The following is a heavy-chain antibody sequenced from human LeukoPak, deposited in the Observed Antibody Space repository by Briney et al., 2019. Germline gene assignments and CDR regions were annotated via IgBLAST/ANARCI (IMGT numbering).Heavy chain of an antibody. J-gene: IGHJ6*03. CDR2: INQDGSEI. CDR3: ARPSRISGSYMDA. Sequence: GGSLRLSCAASGFTFSSFEMKWVRQAPVKGLEWVANINQDGSEIYYVDSVKGRFTIFRDNAKNSLYLQMDSLGVEDTAVYYCARPSRISGSYMDAWGKGTTVTVSS. V-gene: IGHV3-7*01. CDR1: GFTFSSFE. D-gene: IGHD6-25*01.